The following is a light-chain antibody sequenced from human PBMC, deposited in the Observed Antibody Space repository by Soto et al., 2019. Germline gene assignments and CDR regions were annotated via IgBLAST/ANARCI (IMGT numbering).Light chain of an antibody. J-gene: IGKJ5*01. Sequence: EIVLTQSPATLSLSPGERATLSCRASQSVGSYLVWYQQKPGQAPRLLIYDASNRATGIPARFSGSGSGTNFTIPISSLQSEDFAVYYCQQRSDWHPITFGQGTRLEIK. V-gene: IGKV3-11*01. CDR2: DAS. CDR1: QSVGSY. CDR3: QQRSDWHPIT.